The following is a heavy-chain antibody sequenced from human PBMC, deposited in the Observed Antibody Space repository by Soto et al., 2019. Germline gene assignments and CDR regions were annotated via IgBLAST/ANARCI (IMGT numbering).Heavy chain of an antibody. CDR1: GFTFSSYG. D-gene: IGHD5-18*01. V-gene: IGHV3-30*18. CDR2: ISYDGSNK. J-gene: IGHJ4*02. CDR3: AKGDIINLDTAMVSDY. Sequence: PGGSLRLSCAASGFTFSSYGMHWVRQAPGKGLEWVAVISYDGSNKYYADSVKGRFTISRDNSKNTLYLQMNSLRAEDTAVYYCAKGDIINLDTAMVSDYWGQGTLVTVSS.